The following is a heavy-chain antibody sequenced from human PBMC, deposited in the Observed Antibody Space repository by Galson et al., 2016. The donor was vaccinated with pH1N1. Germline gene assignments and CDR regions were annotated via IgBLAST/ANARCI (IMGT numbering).Heavy chain of an antibody. CDR3: AKEKGPGIVGATPDC. J-gene: IGHJ4*02. CDR1: GFTFDDYA. D-gene: IGHD1-26*01. Sequence: SLRLSCAASGFTFDDYAMHWVRQAPGKGLEWVSGISWNSGSIGYADSVKGRFTISRDNAKNSLYLQMNSLRAEDTALYNCAKEKGPGIVGATPDCWGQGTLVTVSS. V-gene: IGHV3-9*01. CDR2: ISWNSGSI.